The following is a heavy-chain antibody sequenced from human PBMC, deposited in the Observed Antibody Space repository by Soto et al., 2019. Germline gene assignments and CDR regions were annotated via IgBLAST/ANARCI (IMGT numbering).Heavy chain of an antibody. CDR3: AKGLLHTYYFDY. CDR1: GFTFSSYA. CDR2: ISGSGGST. J-gene: IGHJ4*02. Sequence: GGSLRLSCAASGFTFSSYAMSWVRQAPGKGLEWVSAISGSGGSTYYADSVKGRFTISRDNSKNTLFLQMNSLRAEDTAVYYCAKGLLHTYYFDYWGQGTLVTVSS. V-gene: IGHV3-23*01.